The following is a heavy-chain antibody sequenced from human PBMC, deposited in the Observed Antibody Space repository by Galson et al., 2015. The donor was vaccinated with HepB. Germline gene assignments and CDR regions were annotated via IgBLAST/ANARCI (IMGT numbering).Heavy chain of an antibody. V-gene: IGHV3-49*04. CDR2: IRSKAYGGTA. CDR1: GFTFGDYA. CDR3: TRARGYSGHPASPLGY. J-gene: IGHJ4*02. D-gene: IGHD5-12*01. Sequence: SLRLSCAASGFTFGDYAMSWVRQAPGKGLEWVGFIRSKAYGGTAEYAASVKGRFTISRDDSKSIAYLQMNSLKTEDTAVYYCTRARGYSGHPASPLGYWGQGTLVTVSS.